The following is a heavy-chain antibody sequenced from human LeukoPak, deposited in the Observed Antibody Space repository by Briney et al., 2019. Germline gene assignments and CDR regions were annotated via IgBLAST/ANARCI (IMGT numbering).Heavy chain of an antibody. D-gene: IGHD3-10*01. J-gene: IGHJ4*02. CDR2: ISSSGSTI. CDR1: GFTFSDYY. CDR3: ARSSNNYYGSGSYFEQLFDY. V-gene: IGHV3-11*01. Sequence: GGSLRLSCAASGFTFSDYYMSWIRQAPGKGLEWVSYISSSGSTIYYADSVKGRFTISRYNAKNSLYLQMNSLRAEDTAVYYCARSSNNYYGSGSYFEQLFDYWGQGTLVTVSS.